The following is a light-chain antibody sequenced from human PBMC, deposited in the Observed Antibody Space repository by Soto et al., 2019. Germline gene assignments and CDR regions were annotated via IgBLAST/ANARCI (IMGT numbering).Light chain of an antibody. V-gene: IGLV2-23*02. CDR2: EVS. CDR1: SSDVGGYNY. Sequence: QSALTQPASVSGSPGQSITISCTGTSSDVGGYNYVSWYQQHPGKAPTLMIYEVSKRPSGVSNRFSGSKSDNTASLTISGLQAEDEADYYCCSYAGSSTFGNYVFGTGTKVTVL. J-gene: IGLJ1*01. CDR3: CSYAGSSTFGNYV.